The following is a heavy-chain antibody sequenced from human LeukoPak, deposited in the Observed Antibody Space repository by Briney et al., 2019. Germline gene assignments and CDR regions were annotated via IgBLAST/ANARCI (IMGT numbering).Heavy chain of an antibody. CDR3: ARGGALAYCGGDCWSGGEDDAFDI. V-gene: IGHV3-21*01. Sequence: GGSLRLSCAASGFTFSSYSMNWVRQAPGKGLEWVSSISSSSSYIYYADSVKGRFTISRDNAKNSLYLQVNSLRAEDTAVYYCARGGALAYCGGDCWSGGEDDAFDIWGQGTMVTVSS. D-gene: IGHD2-21*02. CDR1: GFTFSSYS. J-gene: IGHJ3*02. CDR2: ISSSSSYI.